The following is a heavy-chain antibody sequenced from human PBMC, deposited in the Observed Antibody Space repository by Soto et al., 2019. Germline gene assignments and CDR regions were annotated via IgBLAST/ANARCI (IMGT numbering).Heavy chain of an antibody. V-gene: IGHV1-8*01. CDR1: GYTFTSYD. CDR3: SSSLIAVACDY. CDR2: MNPNSGNT. Sequence: QVQLVQSGAEVKKPGASVKVSCKASGYTFTSYDINWVRQATGQGLEWMGWMNPNSGNTGYAQKFQGRGTMSRNTSISTAYMELSSLRSEDTAVYYCSSSLIAVACDYWGQGTLVTVSS. D-gene: IGHD6-19*01. J-gene: IGHJ4*02.